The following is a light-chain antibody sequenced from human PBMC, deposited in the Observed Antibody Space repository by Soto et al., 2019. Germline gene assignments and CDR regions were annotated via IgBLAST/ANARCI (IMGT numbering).Light chain of an antibody. Sequence: DIQMTQSPSSLSASVGDRVTITCRSSQTITKYLSWYQQKLAKAPKLLIYAATNLQRGDPSRFSGSGSGTDFTLTISSLQPEDFAVYYCQQRYTTPPTFGRWTKLQI. J-gene: IGKJ2*01. CDR2: AAT. CDR3: QQRYTTPPT. V-gene: IGKV1-39*01. CDR1: QTITKY.